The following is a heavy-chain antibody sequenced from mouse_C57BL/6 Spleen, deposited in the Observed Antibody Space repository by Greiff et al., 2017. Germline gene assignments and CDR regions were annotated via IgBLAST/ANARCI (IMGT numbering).Heavy chain of an antibody. Sequence: QVQLQQPGAELVKPGASVKVSCKASGYTFTSYWMHWVKQRPGQGLEWIGRIHPSDSDTNYNQKFKGKATLTVDKSSSTAYMQLSSLTSEDSAVYDCAIGPYYGSSPPFAYWGQGTLVTVSA. CDR2: IHPSDSDT. V-gene: IGHV1-74*01. CDR1: GYTFTSYW. CDR3: AIGPYYGSSPPFAY. J-gene: IGHJ3*01. D-gene: IGHD1-1*01.